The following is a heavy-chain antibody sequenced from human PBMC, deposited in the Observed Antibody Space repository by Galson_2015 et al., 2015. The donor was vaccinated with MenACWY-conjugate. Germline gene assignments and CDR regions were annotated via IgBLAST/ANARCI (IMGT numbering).Heavy chain of an antibody. Sequence: SLRLSCAASGFTFSDYYMSWIRQAPGKGLEWVSYISSSSSYTNYADPVKGRFTISRDNAKNSLYLQMNSLGAEDTAVYYCARLWFGGNYISDYWGQGTLVTVSS. D-gene: IGHD3-10*01. CDR3: ARLWFGGNYISDY. CDR2: ISSSSSYT. J-gene: IGHJ4*02. V-gene: IGHV3-11*03. CDR1: GFTFSDYY.